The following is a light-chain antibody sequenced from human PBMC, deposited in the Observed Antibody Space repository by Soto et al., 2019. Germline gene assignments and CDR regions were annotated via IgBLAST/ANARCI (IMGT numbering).Light chain of an antibody. J-gene: IGKJ1*01. Sequence: EIVLTQSPGTLSLSPGERATLSCMASQSVSSSYLAWYQQKPGQAPRLLIYGASSRPPGIPDRFSGSGSGTDFTLTISRLEPEDFSVYYCKQSATFGHGTKVEIK. CDR3: KQSAT. CDR2: GAS. V-gene: IGKV3-20*01. CDR1: QSVSSSY.